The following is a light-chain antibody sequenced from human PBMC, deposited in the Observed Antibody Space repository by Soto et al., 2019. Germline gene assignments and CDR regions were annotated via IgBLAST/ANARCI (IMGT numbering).Light chain of an antibody. V-gene: IGLV2-11*01. CDR3: CSYAGSYAP. CDR1: SSDVGGYNY. Sequence: QSVLTQPRSVSGSPGQSATISCTGTSSDVGGYNYVSWYQQHPGKAPKLMIYDVSKRPSGVPDRFSGSKSGNTASLTISGLQAEDEADYYCCSYAGSYAPFGGGTKVTVL. CDR2: DVS. J-gene: IGLJ2*01.